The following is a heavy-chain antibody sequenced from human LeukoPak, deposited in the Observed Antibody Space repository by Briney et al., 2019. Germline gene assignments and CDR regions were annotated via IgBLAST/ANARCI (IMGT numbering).Heavy chain of an antibody. Sequence: SETLSLTCTVSGGSISNSYYWGWIRQSPGKGLEGIGRIYYSGSTYYNPSLKRRVIASVDTSKNQFSLKLSSVTAADTAVYYCARHQGNYGDYYYYMDVWGKGSTVTVSS. D-gene: IGHD4-17*01. CDR2: IYYSGST. J-gene: IGHJ6*03. V-gene: IGHV4-39*01. CDR3: ARHQGNYGDYYYYMDV. CDR1: GGSISNSYY.